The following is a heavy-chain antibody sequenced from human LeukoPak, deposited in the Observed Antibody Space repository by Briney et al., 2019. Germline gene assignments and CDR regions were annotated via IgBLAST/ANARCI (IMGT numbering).Heavy chain of an antibody. D-gene: IGHD2-2*02. J-gene: IGHJ4*02. V-gene: IGHV4-31*03. CDR3: ARGVVVPAAIGSYYFDY. CDR1: GGSISSGGYY. CDR2: IYYSGST. Sequence: SQTLSLTCTVSGGSISSGGYYWSWIRQHPGKGLEWIGYIYYSGSTYYNPSLKSRVTISVDTSKNQFSLTLSSVTAADTAVCYCARGVVVPAAIGSYYFDYWGQGTLVTVSS.